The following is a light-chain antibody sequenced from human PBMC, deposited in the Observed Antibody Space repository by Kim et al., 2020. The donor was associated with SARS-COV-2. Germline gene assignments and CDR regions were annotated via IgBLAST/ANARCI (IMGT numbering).Light chain of an antibody. CDR3: SSYAGSNNWV. V-gene: IGLV2-8*01. Sequence: QSALTHPPSASGSPGQSVTISCTGTSSDVGGYNYVSWYQQHPGKAPKLMIYEVSKRPSGVPDRFSGSKSGNTASLTVSGLQAEDEADYYCSSYAGSNNWVVGGGTQLTVL. J-gene: IGLJ3*02. CDR1: SSDVGGYNY. CDR2: EVS.